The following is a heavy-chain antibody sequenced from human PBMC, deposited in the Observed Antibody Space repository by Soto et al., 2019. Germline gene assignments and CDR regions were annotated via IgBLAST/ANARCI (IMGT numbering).Heavy chain of an antibody. CDR3: ARDQLWFGDFNTWGMDV. CDR1: GGSISSGGYY. CDR2: IYYSGST. J-gene: IGHJ6*02. Sequence: SETLSLTCTVSGGSISSGGYYWSWIRQHPGKGLEWIGYIYYSGSTYYNPSLKSRVTISVDTSKNQFSLKLSSVTAADTAVYYCARDQLWFGDFNTWGMDVWGQGTTVTVSS. V-gene: IGHV4-31*03. D-gene: IGHD3-10*01.